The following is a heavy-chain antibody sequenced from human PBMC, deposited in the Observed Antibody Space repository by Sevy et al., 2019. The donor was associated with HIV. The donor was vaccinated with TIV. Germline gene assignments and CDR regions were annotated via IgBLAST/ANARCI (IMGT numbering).Heavy chain of an antibody. J-gene: IGHJ4*02. CDR2: KESGGQT. CDR3: ARMTSTWSIDS. Sequence: GGSLRLSCAASGFSVSSYYMGWVRQAPGKELEWVSTKESGGQTYYADSVRGRFTIARDESANNLFLQLNNLRAEDTGVYYCARMTSTWSIDSWGQGTLVTVSS. V-gene: IGHV3-53*01. CDR1: GFSVSSYY.